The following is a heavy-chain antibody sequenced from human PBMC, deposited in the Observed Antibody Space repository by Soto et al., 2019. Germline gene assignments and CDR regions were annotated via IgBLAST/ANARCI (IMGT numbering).Heavy chain of an antibody. J-gene: IGHJ6*02. Sequence: QVQLQESGPGLVKPSETLSLTCTVSGGSIDYYYWTWIRQPPGKGLEWLGYISDRGTTSYNPSLRSRVTISVDTSKNQFSLRLTSVTAADTAVYYCARDSTAWFPYYGIDVWGQGTTVTVSS. V-gene: IGHV4-59*01. D-gene: IGHD3-10*01. CDR1: GGSIDYYY. CDR2: ISDRGTT. CDR3: ARDSTAWFPYYGIDV.